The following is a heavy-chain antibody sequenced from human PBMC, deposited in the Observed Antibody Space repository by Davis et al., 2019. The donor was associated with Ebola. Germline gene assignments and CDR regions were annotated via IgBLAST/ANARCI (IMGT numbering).Heavy chain of an antibody. J-gene: IGHJ6*04. D-gene: IGHD6-13*01. V-gene: IGHV7-4-1*02. CDR2: INFNTGSP. CDR1: GYTFSDYK. Sequence: ASVKVSCKASGYTFSDYKIHWVRQAPGQGLQWMGWINFNTGSPTYAQGFTGRFVFSFDTSVSTAYLQISSLKAEDSAIYYCARSSYSWYFSGMDVWGKGTTVTVSS. CDR3: ARSSYSWYFSGMDV.